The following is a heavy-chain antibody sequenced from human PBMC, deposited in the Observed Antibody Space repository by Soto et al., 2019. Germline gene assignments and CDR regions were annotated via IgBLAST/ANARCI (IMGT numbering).Heavy chain of an antibody. Sequence: GGSLRLSCAASGFTFSSYGMHWVRQAPGKGLEWVAVIWYDGSNKYYADSVKGRFTISRDNSKNTLYLQMNSLRAEETAVYYCARDIYSSGGSSIFDYWGQGTLVNVSS. CDR3: ARDIYSSGGSSIFDY. CDR1: GFTFSSYG. V-gene: IGHV3-33*01. D-gene: IGHD6-19*01. J-gene: IGHJ4*02. CDR2: IWYDGSNK.